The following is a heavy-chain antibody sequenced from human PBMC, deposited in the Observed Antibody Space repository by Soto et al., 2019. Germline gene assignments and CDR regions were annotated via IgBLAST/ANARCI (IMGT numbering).Heavy chain of an antibody. Sequence: QVQLVQSGAEVKKPGASVKVSCKASGYTFTNYYMHWVRQAPGQGLEWMGLINPTGDSTTYAQKFQGRVTMTRDTSTTTVYMELSSLRSDDTAFYYCARRSSYYGSGSYLDYYYYGMDVWGQGTTVTVSS. D-gene: IGHD3-10*01. CDR1: GYTFTNYY. J-gene: IGHJ6*02. CDR2: INPTGDST. CDR3: ARRSSYYGSGSYLDYYYYGMDV. V-gene: IGHV1-46*01.